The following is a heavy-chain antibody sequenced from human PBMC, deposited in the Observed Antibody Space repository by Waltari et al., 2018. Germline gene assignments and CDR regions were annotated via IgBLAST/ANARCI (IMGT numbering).Heavy chain of an antibody. J-gene: IGHJ6*02. CDR1: GGSISSHY. Sequence: QVQLQESGPGLVKPSETLSLTCTVSGGSISSHYWSWIRQPPGKGLEWIGYIYYSGSNNYNPALQSRVTISVDTSKNQFSLKLSSVTAADTAVYYCARDGEDGGYYYYYGSDVWGQGTTVTVSS. CDR2: IYYSGSN. CDR3: ARDGEDGGYYYYYGSDV. D-gene: IGHD3-16*01. V-gene: IGHV4-59*11.